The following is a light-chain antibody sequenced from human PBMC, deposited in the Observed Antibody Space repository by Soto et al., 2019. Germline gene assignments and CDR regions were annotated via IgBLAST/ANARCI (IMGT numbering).Light chain of an antibody. Sequence: EIVLTQSPGTLSLSPGERATLSCRASQSVSSSYLAWYQHKPGQAPGLPIYGASSRATGIPDRFSGSGSGTDFTLTISRLEPEDFAVYYCQQYGSSPHTFGQGTKLEIK. V-gene: IGKV3-20*01. CDR1: QSVSSSY. CDR3: QQYGSSPHT. J-gene: IGKJ2*01. CDR2: GAS.